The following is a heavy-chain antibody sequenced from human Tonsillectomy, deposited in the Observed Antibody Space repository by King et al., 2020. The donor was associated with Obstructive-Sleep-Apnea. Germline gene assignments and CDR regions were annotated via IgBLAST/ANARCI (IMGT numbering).Heavy chain of an antibody. Sequence: VQLVQFGAEVKKPGASVKVSCKASGYNFTRFEIDWVRQATGQGLEWMGWMNPNSGNTGYAQKFQGRVTMTRNTSISTAYMELSSLRSDDTAVYYCARGTRAFDSWGQGTLVTVSS. V-gene: IGHV1-8*01. CDR3: ARGTRAFDS. J-gene: IGHJ4*02. CDR2: MNPNSGNT. CDR1: GYNFTRFE.